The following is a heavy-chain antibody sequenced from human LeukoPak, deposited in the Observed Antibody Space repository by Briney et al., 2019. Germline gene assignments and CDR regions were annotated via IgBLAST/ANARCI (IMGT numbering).Heavy chain of an antibody. CDR2: IRSKAYGGTT. Sequence: GRSLRLSCTASGFTFGDYAMSWFRQAPGKGLEWVGFIRSKAYGGTTEYAASVKGRFTISRDDSKSIAYLQMNSLKTEDTAVYYCTRSLPYYYDSSGYYETPDYWGQGTLVTVSS. V-gene: IGHV3-49*03. D-gene: IGHD3-22*01. J-gene: IGHJ4*02. CDR1: GFTFGDYA. CDR3: TRSLPYYYDSSGYYETPDY.